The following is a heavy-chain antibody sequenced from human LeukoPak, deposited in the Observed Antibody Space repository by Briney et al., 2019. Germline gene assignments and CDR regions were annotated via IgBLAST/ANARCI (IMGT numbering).Heavy chain of an antibody. V-gene: IGHV5-51*01. CDR3: ARPMPGYYGSGSSFDY. Sequence: GESLKISCKGSGYSFTSYWIGWVRQMPGKGLEWMGSIYPGYSDTRYCPSFQGQVTISADKSISSACLQWSSLRASDTAMYYCARPMPGYYGSGSSFDYWGQGTLVTVSS. CDR1: GYSFTSYW. J-gene: IGHJ4*02. D-gene: IGHD3-10*01. CDR2: IYPGYSDT.